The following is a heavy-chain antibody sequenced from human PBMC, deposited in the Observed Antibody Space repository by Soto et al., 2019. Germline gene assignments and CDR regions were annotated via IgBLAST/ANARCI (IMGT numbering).Heavy chain of an antibody. CDR1: GYSFTDYH. J-gene: IGHJ6*02. CDR2: INPKSGGT. CDR3: ARGHSTDCSNGVCSFFYNHEMDV. D-gene: IGHD2-8*01. V-gene: IGHV1-2*04. Sequence: ASVKVSCKASGYSFTDYHIHWVRQAPGQGLEWLGRINPKSGGTSAAQKFQGWVTMTRDRSISTVYMELTRLRSDDTAVYFCARGHSTDCSNGVCSFFYNHEMDVWGQGTTVTVSS.